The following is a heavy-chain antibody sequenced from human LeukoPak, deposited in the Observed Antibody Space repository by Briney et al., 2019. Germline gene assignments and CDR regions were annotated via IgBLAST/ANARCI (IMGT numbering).Heavy chain of an antibody. CDR1: GGPISSYY. J-gene: IGHJ4*02. D-gene: IGHD2-2*01. CDR3: ARGYCSSTSCFYYFDY. Sequence: PSETLSLTCTVSGGPISSYYWSWIRQPAGKGLEWIGRIYTSGSTNYNPSLKSRVTMSVDTSKNQFSLKLSSVTAADTAVYYCARGYCSSTSCFYYFDYWGQGTLVTVSS. CDR2: IYTSGST. V-gene: IGHV4-4*07.